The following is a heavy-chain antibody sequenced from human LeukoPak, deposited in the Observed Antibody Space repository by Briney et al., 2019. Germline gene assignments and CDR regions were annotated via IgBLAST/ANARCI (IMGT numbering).Heavy chain of an antibody. CDR3: AKASGYSFGHFDY. Sequence: GRSLRLSCAASGFTFDDYAMHWVRQAPGKGLEWVSDIIWNGGRTGYADSVKGRFTISRDNAKNSLYPQMNNLRPEDTALYYCAKASGYSFGHFDYWGQGTLVTVSS. CDR1: GFTFDDYA. CDR2: IIWNGGRT. D-gene: IGHD5-18*01. J-gene: IGHJ4*02. V-gene: IGHV3-9*01.